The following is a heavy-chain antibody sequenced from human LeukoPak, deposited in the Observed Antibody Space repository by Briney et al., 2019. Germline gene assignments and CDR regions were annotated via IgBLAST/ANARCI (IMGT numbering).Heavy chain of an antibody. CDR2: IYHSGST. V-gene: IGHV4-4*02. D-gene: IGHD2-15*01. CDR3: ARGEGTSVWKLAEYFQH. CDR1: GGSISSSNW. Sequence: SGTLSLTCAVSGGSISSSNWWSWVRQPPGKGLEWIGEIYHSGSTNYNPSLKSRVTISVDKSKNQFSLKLSSVTAADTAVYYCARGEGTSVWKLAEYFQHWGQGTLVTVSS. J-gene: IGHJ1*01.